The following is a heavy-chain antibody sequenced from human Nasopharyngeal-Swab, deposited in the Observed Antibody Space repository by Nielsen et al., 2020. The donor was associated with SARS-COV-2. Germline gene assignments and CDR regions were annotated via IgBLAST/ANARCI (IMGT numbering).Heavy chain of an antibody. Sequence: SVKVSCKASGFSITYRFLHWMRQAPGQALEGMGWITPFNGNAKYAQKFQGRVIITRDGSRTTASLELSSLRPDDTAMYFCASGQCINGVCNPTDGLDVWGQGTSVTVS. CDR3: ASGQCINGVCNPTDGLDV. V-gene: IGHV1-45*02. CDR2: ITPFNGNA. J-gene: IGHJ6*02. D-gene: IGHD2-8*01. CDR1: GFSITYRF.